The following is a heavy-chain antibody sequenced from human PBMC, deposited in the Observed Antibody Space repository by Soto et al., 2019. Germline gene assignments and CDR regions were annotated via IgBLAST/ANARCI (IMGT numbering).Heavy chain of an antibody. D-gene: IGHD6-13*01. J-gene: IGHJ4*02. CDR1: GYNFSEYY. Sequence: QVQLVQSGAEVKKPGASVRVSCKTFGYNFSEYYMHWVRQAPGQRLEWMGWINPNSGGTKFAQRFQGRVTMTRDPSISTGYMELGGLRFDDTAIYYCARRGRTDNSNWYAVDYWGQGALVTVSS. CDR3: ARRGRTDNSNWYAVDY. V-gene: IGHV1-2*02. CDR2: INPNSGGT.